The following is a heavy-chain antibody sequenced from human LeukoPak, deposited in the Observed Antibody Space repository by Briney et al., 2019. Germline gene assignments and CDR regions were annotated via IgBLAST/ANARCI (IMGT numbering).Heavy chain of an antibody. CDR2: ISTYNGKT. CDR1: GYTFTTYG. D-gene: IGHD2-2*01. J-gene: IGHJ6*03. Sequence: ASVKVSCRASGYTFTTYGITWVRQAPGQGLEWLGWISTYNGKTNYAQKFQGRVTMTTDTSTSAAYMELRSLRSEDTAVYYCARGGVPAANDYYYYMDVWGKGTTVTVSS. CDR3: ARGGVPAANDYYYYMDV. V-gene: IGHV1-18*01.